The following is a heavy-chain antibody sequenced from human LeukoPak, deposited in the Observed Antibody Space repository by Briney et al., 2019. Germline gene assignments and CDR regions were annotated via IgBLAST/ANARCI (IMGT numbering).Heavy chain of an antibody. Sequence: SETLSLTCTVSGGSISSSSYYWGWIRQPPGKGLEWIGSIYYSGSTYYNPSLKSRVTISVDTSKNQFSLKLSSVTAADTAVYYCARQGRIAVAGTGVDYWGQGTLVTVSS. CDR2: IYYSGST. J-gene: IGHJ4*02. CDR3: ARQGRIAVAGTGVDY. D-gene: IGHD6-19*01. CDR1: GGSISSSSYY. V-gene: IGHV4-39*01.